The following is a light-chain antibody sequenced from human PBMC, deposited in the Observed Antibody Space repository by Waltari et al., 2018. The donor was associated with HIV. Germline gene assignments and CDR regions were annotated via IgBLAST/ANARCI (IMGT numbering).Light chain of an antibody. J-gene: IGKJ2*03. CDR3: HQYNNWPIYS. V-gene: IGKV3-15*01. CDR1: QSVSRN. Sequence: EIVVTQSPATLSVSPGERATLSCRASQSVSRNLAWYQQKPGQAPRLLIYGASTRATGSPVRCSGNGSGTEFTLTISSLQSEDFVLYYCHQYNNWPIYSFGQGTKLEIK. CDR2: GAS.